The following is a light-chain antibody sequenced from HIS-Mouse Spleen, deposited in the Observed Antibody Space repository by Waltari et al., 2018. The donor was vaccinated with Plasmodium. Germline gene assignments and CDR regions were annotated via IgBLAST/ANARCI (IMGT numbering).Light chain of an antibody. CDR1: SSNIGSNY. CDR3: AAWDDSLSGRV. J-gene: IGLJ3*02. Sequence: QSVLTQPPSASETPGQRVTISCSGSSSNIGSNYVYWYQQLPGTAPKLLIYRNKQRPAGGPDRFSGSKSGTSASLAIRGLRSEDEADYYCAAWDDSLSGRVFGGGTKLTVL. V-gene: IGLV1-47*01. CDR2: RNK.